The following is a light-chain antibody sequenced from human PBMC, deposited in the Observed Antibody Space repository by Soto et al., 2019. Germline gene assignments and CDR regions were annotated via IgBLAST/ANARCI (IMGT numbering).Light chain of an antibody. CDR3: SSYTSSSTLDYV. Sequence: QSVLNQPASESGSPGQSITISCTGTSSDVGGYNYVSWYQQHPGKAPKLMIYDVSNRPSGVSNRFSGSKSGNTASLTISGLQAEDEADYYCSSYTSSSTLDYVFGTGTKVTVL. V-gene: IGLV2-14*01. CDR1: SSDVGGYNY. J-gene: IGLJ1*01. CDR2: DVS.